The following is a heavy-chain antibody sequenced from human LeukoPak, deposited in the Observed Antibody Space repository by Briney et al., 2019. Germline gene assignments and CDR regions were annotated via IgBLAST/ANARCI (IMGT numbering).Heavy chain of an antibody. J-gene: IGHJ6*02. V-gene: IGHV3-30*18. Sequence: GSLRLSCAASGFTFSSYGMHWVRQAPGKGLEWVAVISYDGSNKYYADSVKGRFTISRDNSKNTLYLQMNSLRAEDTAVYYCAKDLLAGRPYYYCGMDVWGQGTTVTVSS. CDR3: AKDLLAGRPYYYCGMDV. CDR1: GFTFSSYG. CDR2: ISYDGSNK. D-gene: IGHD6-19*01.